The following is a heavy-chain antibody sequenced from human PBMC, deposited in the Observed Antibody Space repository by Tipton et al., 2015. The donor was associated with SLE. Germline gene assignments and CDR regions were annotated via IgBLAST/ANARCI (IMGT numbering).Heavy chain of an antibody. V-gene: IGHV4-59*01. CDR1: GGSISSYY. J-gene: IGHJ3*02. Sequence: TLSLTCTVSGGSISSYYWSWIRQPPGKGLEWIGYIYYSGSTNYNPSLKSRVTISVDTSKNQFSLKLSSVTAADTAVYYCAREIIAVAGTGAFDIWGQGTMVTVSS. CDR2: IYYSGST. D-gene: IGHD6-19*01. CDR3: AREIIAVAGTGAFDI.